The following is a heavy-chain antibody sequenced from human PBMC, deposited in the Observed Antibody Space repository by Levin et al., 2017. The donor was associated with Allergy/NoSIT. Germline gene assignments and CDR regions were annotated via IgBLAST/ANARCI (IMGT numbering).Heavy chain of an antibody. J-gene: IGHJ6*02. CDR3: ARDHYDFWSGYYLYGMDV. CDR2: IYSGGST. D-gene: IGHD3-3*01. CDR1: GFTVSSNY. V-gene: IGHV3-66*01. Sequence: QLGESLKISCAASGFTVSSNYMSWVRQAPGKGLEWVSVIYSGGSTYYADSVKGRFTISRDNSKNTLYLQMNSLRAEDTAVYYCARDHYDFWSGYYLYGMDVWGQGTTVTVSS.